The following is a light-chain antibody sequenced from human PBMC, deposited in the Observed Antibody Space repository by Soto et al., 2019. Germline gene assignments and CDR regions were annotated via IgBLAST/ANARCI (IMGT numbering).Light chain of an antibody. CDR1: QSVSTR. CDR3: QQYGSSPRT. Sequence: EIVMTQSPATLSVSPGERVTFSCRASQSVSTRLAWYQQKPGQAPRLLIYGAFKRATGIPDRFSGSGSGTDFTLTISRMEPEDFAVYCCQQYGSSPRTFGQGTKVDIK. V-gene: IGKV3-20*01. CDR2: GAF. J-gene: IGKJ1*01.